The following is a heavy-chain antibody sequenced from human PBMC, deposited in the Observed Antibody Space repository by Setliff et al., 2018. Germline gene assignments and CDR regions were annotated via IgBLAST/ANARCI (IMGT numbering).Heavy chain of an antibody. CDR3: ARSFSRREKFLLDY. Sequence: SETLSPTCAVYGGSFSGYYWSWIRQPPGKRLEWIGEIIHSGSTNYHPSRKSRVTISMDTSKNQFSLKVSSVTAADTAVYYGARSFSRREKFLLDYWGQGALVTVSS. CDR2: IIHSGST. J-gene: IGHJ4*02. V-gene: IGHV4-34*12. CDR1: GGSFSGYY.